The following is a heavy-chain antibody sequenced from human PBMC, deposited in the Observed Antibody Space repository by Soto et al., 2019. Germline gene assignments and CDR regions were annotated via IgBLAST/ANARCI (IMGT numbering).Heavy chain of an antibody. Sequence: EVQLVESGGGLVQPGGSQRLSCAASGFTFSDHYMDWVRQSPGKGLEWVGRIRNKANSYTTDYAASVKGRFTISRDASKDSLYLQINSLKTEDTAIYYCARDSGKGAYFDYWGHGTLATVSS. D-gene: IGHD1-26*01. J-gene: IGHJ4*01. CDR2: IRNKANSYTT. CDR3: ARDSGKGAYFDY. V-gene: IGHV3-72*01. CDR1: GFTFSDHY.